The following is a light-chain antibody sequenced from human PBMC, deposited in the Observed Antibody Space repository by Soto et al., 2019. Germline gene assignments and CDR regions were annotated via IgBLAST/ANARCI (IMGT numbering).Light chain of an antibody. CDR1: QNIRAW. Sequence: DIQMTQSPSTLSASVGDRVTITCRASQNIRAWLAWYQQKPGKAPKLLIYKASNLYSGVPSRFSGSASGTEFTRTISSLQPDDFAIYYCHQYNSYPWTFGQGTKVDIK. J-gene: IGKJ1*01. CDR3: HQYNSYPWT. V-gene: IGKV1-5*03. CDR2: KAS.